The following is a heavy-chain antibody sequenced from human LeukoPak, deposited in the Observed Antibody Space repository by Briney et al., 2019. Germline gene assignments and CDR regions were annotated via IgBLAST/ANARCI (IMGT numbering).Heavy chain of an antibody. D-gene: IGHD2-2*02. CDR2: IYSGGST. J-gene: IGHJ6*03. V-gene: IGHV3-66*02. CDR1: GFTVSSNY. Sequence: GGSLRLSCAASGFTVSSNYMSWVRQAPGKGLEWVSVIYSGGSTYYADSVKGRFTISRDNSKNTLYLQMNSLRAEDTAVYYCARERSQIVVVPAAIAVAGTPHYYYYMDVWGKGTTVTVSS. CDR3: ARERSQIVVVPAAIAVAGTPHYYYYMDV.